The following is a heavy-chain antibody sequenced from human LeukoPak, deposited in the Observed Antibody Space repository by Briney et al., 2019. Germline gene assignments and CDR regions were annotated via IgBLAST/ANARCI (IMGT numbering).Heavy chain of an antibody. CDR3: ARSYGGNSPYFDY. CDR1: GFTFSSYS. J-gene: IGHJ4*02. D-gene: IGHD4-23*01. V-gene: IGHV3-21*01. Sequence: GGSLRLXCAASGFTFSSYSMKWVRQAPGKGLEWVSSISSSSSYIYYADSVKGRFTISRDNAKNSLYLQMNSLRAEDTAVYYCARSYGGNSPYFDYWGQGTLVTVSS. CDR2: ISSSSSYI.